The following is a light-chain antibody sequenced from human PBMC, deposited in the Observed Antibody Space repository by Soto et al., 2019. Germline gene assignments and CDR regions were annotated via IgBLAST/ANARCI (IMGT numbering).Light chain of an antibody. Sequence: EIVLTQSPGTLSLSPGDRGTLSCRASQSVGSNYLAWYQQKPGQAPRLLIYAASSRAPGIPARFSGSGSGTDFTLTISRLEPEEFSVYYWQQYGGSPWTFGQGTNVEIK. J-gene: IGKJ1*01. CDR3: QQYGGSPWT. CDR2: AAS. V-gene: IGKV3-20*01. CDR1: QSVGSNY.